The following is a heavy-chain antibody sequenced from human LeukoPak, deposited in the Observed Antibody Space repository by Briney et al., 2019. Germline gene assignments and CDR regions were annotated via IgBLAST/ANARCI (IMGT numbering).Heavy chain of an antibody. V-gene: IGHV1-2*02. CDR1: GYTFTGYY. Sequence: ASVKVSCKASGYTFTGYYMNWVRQAPGQGLEWMGWINPNSGGTNYAQKFQGRVTMTRDTSISTAYMELSRLRSDDTAVYYCARDSSGRWLFDYWGQGTLVTVSS. CDR3: ARDSSGRWLFDY. CDR2: INPNSGGT. J-gene: IGHJ4*02. D-gene: IGHD6-19*01.